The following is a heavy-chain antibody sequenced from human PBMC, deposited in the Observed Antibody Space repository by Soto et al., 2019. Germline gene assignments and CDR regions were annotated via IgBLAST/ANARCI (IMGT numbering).Heavy chain of an antibody. V-gene: IGHV1-18*01. D-gene: IGHD6-13*01. CDR2: ISTYNGNT. Sequence: QVQLVQSGAEVKKPGASVKVSCKTSGYTFTMYGISWVRQAPEQGLEWMGWISTYNGNTNSAQKFQGRVTMTTDTSTSTAYMELRSLRSDDTAVYYCARSPYTNSWYSFDYWGQGTLVTVSS. J-gene: IGHJ4*02. CDR1: GYTFTMYG. CDR3: ARSPYTNSWYSFDY.